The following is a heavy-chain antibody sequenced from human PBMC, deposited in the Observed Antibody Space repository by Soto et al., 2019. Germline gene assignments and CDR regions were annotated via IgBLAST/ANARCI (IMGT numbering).Heavy chain of an antibody. Sequence: DSVKVSCKASGYTFTSYGISWVRQAPGQGLEWMGWISAYNGNTNYAQKLQGRVTMTTDTSTSTAYMELRSLRSDDTAVYYCATDLGIAAAGTDYSYGMDVWGQGTTVTV. CDR1: GYTFTSYG. D-gene: IGHD6-13*01. J-gene: IGHJ6*02. V-gene: IGHV1-18*01. CDR2: ISAYNGNT. CDR3: ATDLGIAAAGTDYSYGMDV.